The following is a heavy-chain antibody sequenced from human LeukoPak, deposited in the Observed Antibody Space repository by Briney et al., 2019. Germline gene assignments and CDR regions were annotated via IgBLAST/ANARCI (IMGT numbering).Heavy chain of an antibody. J-gene: IGHJ4*02. D-gene: IGHD1-1*01. CDR2: ISYDGSNK. V-gene: IGHV3-30*18. CDR3: AKENGNWNYYVY. Sequence: GRSLRLSCAASGFTFSSYGMHWVRQAPGKGLEWVAVISYDGSNKYYADSVKGRFTISRDNSKNTLYLQMNSLRAEDTAVYYCAKENGNWNYYVYWGQGTLVTVSS. CDR1: GFTFSSYG.